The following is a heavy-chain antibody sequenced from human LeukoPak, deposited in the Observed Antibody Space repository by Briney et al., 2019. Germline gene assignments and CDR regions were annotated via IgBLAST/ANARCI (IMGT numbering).Heavy chain of an antibody. V-gene: IGHV4-39*07. CDR1: GGSISSSSYY. D-gene: IGHD3-22*01. J-gene: IGHJ6*02. CDR2: IYYSGGT. Sequence: SETLSLTCTVSGGSISSSSYYWGWIRQPPGKGLEWIGSIYYSGGTNYNPSLKSRVTISVDTSKNQFSLKLSSVTAADTAVYYCARVLDYYDSSGHYYYYGMDVWGQGTTVTVSS. CDR3: ARVLDYYDSSGHYYYYGMDV.